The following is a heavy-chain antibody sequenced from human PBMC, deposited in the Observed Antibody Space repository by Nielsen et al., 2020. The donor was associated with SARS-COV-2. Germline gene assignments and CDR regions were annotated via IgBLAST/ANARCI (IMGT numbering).Heavy chain of an antibody. CDR2: ISYDGSNK. Sequence: GESLKISCAASGFTFSSYGMHWVRQAPGKGLEWVAVISYDGSNKYYADSVKGRFTISRDNSKNTLYLQMNSLRAEDTAVYYCARTYSSSSGGMDYWGQGTLVTVSS. CDR3: ARTYSSSSGGMDY. D-gene: IGHD6-6*01. V-gene: IGHV3-30*03. J-gene: IGHJ4*02. CDR1: GFTFSSYG.